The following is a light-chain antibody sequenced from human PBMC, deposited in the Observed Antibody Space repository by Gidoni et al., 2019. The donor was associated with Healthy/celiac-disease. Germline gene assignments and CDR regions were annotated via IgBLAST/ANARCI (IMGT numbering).Light chain of an antibody. J-gene: IGKJ4*01. Sequence: EMVLTHSPATLSMSPGERATLSCRASQSVSSNLAWYQQKHGQAPRLLIYGGSTRATGIPARFSGSGSGTEFTLTISSLQSEDFAVYYCQQYNNWPPLTFXGXTKVEIK. CDR2: GGS. CDR1: QSVSSN. CDR3: QQYNNWPPLT. V-gene: IGKV3-15*01.